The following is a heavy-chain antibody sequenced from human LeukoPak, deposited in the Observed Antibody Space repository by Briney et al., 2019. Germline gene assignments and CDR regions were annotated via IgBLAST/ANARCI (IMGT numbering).Heavy chain of an antibody. CDR3: ASPDSRDGYNWGY. CDR2: IYPGDSDP. V-gene: IGHV5-51*01. Sequence: GESLEISCQGSGYPFTTYWIGWVRQMPGKGLEWMGIIYPGDSDPRYSPSFQGQVTISADKSISTAYLQWSSLKASHTAMYYCASPDSRDGYNWGYWGQGSLVTVPS. CDR1: GYPFTTYW. D-gene: IGHD5-24*01. J-gene: IGHJ4*02.